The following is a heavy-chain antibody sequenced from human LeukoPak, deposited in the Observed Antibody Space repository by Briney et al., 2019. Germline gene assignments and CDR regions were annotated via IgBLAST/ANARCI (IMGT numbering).Heavy chain of an antibody. V-gene: IGHV4-38-2*02. Sequence: SETLSLTCTVSGSVYSISGGFYWGWIRQPPGKGLEWIGSIYHTGSTYYNPSLKSRATISVDTSKNQFSLKLKFVTAADTAVYYCAGQFDSSGSYFYWGQGTLVTVSS. CDR2: IYHTGST. D-gene: IGHD3-22*01. CDR1: GSVYSISGGFY. CDR3: AGQFDSSGSYFY. J-gene: IGHJ4*02.